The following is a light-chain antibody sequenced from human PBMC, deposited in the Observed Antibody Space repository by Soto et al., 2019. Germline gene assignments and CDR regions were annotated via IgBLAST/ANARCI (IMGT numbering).Light chain of an antibody. CDR1: SSNFGGNT. V-gene: IGLV1-44*01. Sequence: QSVLTQPPSASGTPGQRVIISCSGSSSNFGGNTANWYQQFPGTAPKVLIYGNDQRPSGVPDRFSGSKSGTSASLAISGLQSEDEADYYCYSYTTSSTVVFGGGTKVTVL. CDR3: YSYTTSSTVV. J-gene: IGLJ2*01. CDR2: GND.